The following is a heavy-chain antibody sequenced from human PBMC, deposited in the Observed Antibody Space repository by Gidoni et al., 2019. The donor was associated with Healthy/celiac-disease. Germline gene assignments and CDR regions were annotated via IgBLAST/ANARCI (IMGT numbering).Heavy chain of an antibody. CDR2: ISYDGSNK. V-gene: IGHV3-30*18. D-gene: IGHD5-18*01. Sequence: GMHWVRQAPGKGLEWVAVISYDGSNKYYADSVKGRFTISRDNSKNTLYLQMNSLRAEDTAVYYCANTRGYSHVFDYWGQGTLVTVSS. J-gene: IGHJ4*02. CDR3: ANTRGYSHVFDY. CDR1: G.